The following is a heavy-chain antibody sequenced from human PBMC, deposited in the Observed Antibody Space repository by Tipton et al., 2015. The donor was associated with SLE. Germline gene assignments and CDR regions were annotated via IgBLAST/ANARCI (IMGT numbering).Heavy chain of an antibody. J-gene: IGHJ4*02. Sequence: SLRLSCAASGFTFSSFSMSWVRQAPGKGLEWVSTIYSGGYTYYADSVKGRFTISRDNSENTLYLQMNSLRGDDTAVYYCATDKESGAPGFDYWGQGTLATVSS. V-gene: IGHV3-23*03. CDR1: GFTFSSFS. CDR2: IYSGGYT. D-gene: IGHD3-10*01. CDR3: ATDKESGAPGFDY.